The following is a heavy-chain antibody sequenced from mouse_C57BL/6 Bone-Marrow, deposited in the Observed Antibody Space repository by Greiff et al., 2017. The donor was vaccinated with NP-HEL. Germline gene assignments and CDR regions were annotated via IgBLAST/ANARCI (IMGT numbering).Heavy chain of an antibody. V-gene: IGHV8-8*01. D-gene: IGHD1-1*01. CDR1: GFSLTTFGMG. CDR3: ARMRERYLAWFAY. CDR2: IWWDDDK. J-gene: IGHJ3*01. Sequence: QVTLKESGPGILQPSQTLSLSCSFSGFSLTTFGMGVVWIRQPSGKGLVWLAHIWWDDDKYYNPVLKSRLTISKDTSKNQVFLKIANVDTADTATYYCARMRERYLAWFAYWGQGTLVTVSA.